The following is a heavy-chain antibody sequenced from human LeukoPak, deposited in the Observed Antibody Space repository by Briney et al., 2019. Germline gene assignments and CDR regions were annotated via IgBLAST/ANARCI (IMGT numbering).Heavy chain of an antibody. D-gene: IGHD5-18*01. CDR1: AFTFSSYT. CDR2: ISSTSSYI. Sequence: GGSLRLSCAASAFTFSSYTMDWVRQAPGKGLEWVSSISSTSSYIYYADSVKGRFTLSRDNAKNSLYLQMNSLRAEYTAVYCCARAAYSYGPRGFDYWGQGTLVTVSS. J-gene: IGHJ4*02. V-gene: IGHV3-21*01. CDR3: ARAAYSYGPRGFDY.